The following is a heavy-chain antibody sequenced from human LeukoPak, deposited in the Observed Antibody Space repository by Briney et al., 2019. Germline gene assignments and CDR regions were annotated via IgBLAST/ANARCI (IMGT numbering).Heavy chain of an antibody. V-gene: IGHV3-72*01. J-gene: IGHJ4*02. Sequence: LSLTCTVSGGSISSGGYYWSWIRQAPGKGLEWIGRSKSKAYNYITQYAAFVQGRLTISRDNSKNSLYLQINSLKTEDTAVYYCARDSSGQGDYWGQGTLVTVSS. CDR1: GGSISSGGYY. D-gene: IGHD3-22*01. CDR2: SKSKAYNYIT. CDR3: ARDSSGQGDY.